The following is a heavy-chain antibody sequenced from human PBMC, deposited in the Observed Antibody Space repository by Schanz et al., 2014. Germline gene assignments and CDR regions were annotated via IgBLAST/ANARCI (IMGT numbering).Heavy chain of an antibody. D-gene: IGHD6-19*01. Sequence: QVQLVESGGGLVKPGGSLRLSCVASGFTFSDYYMSWIRQAPGKGLEWVSYISSSSSYTNYAASVKGRFTISRDNAKNSLDLQMNSLRAEDTAVYDRARSYSSGWYPDYYGMDVWGQGTTVTVSS. J-gene: IGHJ6*02. V-gene: IGHV3-11*06. CDR2: ISSSSSYT. CDR1: GFTFSDYY. CDR3: ARSYSSGWYPDYYGMDV.